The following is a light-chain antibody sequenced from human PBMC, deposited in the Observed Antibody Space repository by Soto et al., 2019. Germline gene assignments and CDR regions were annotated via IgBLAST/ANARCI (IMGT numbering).Light chain of an antibody. V-gene: IGLV1-40*01. CDR3: QSYDYSLNGAYV. Sequence: QSVLTQPSSVSGAPGQRVTISCTASSSNIGARYDVHWYRQVPGTAPKLLIFDNNNRPSGVPDRFSGSKSDTSASLAITGLQPEDEADYYCQSYDYSLNGAYVFGTGTKLTVL. CDR2: DNN. CDR1: SSNIGARYD. J-gene: IGLJ1*01.